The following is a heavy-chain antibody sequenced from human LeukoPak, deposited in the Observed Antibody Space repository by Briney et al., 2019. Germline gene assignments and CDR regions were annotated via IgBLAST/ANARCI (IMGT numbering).Heavy chain of an antibody. CDR3: ARSQPLAYFDL. CDR1: GGSFSSYA. V-gene: IGHV1-69*06. J-gene: IGHJ2*01. CDR2: IIPIFGTA. Sequence: SVKVSCKASGGSFSSYAISWVRQAPGQGLEWMGGIIPIFGTANYAQKFQGRVTITADKSTNTAYMELSSLRSEDMAVYYCARSQPLAYFDLWGRGTLVTVSS.